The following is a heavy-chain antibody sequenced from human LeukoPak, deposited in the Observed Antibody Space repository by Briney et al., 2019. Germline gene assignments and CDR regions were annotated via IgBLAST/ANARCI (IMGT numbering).Heavy chain of an antibody. CDR3: AKGSYYDSSGSFYFDY. V-gene: IGHV3-23*01. CDR1: GFAFSSYA. D-gene: IGHD3-22*01. J-gene: IGHJ4*02. Sequence: GGSLRLSCAASGFAFSSYAMSWVRQAPGKGLEWVSGISGSGDNTYYADSVKGRFTISRDNSKNTLYVQVNSLGTEDTAAYYCAKGSYYDSSGSFYFDYWGQGTLVTVSS. CDR2: ISGSGDNT.